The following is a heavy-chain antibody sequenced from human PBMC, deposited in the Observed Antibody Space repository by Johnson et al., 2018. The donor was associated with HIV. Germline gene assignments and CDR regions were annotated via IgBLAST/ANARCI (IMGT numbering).Heavy chain of an antibody. CDR2: IKQDGSEK. V-gene: IGHV3-7*01. CDR3: ARDRSLWFRELWPRDAFDM. Sequence: MLLVESGGGLVQPGGSLRVSCAASGFTFSSYWMNWVRQAPGKGLEWVANIKQDGSEKYYVYSVKGRFTISRDNAKNSLYLQMNSLRVADTAVYYCARDRSLWFRELWPRDAFDMWGQGTKITVSS. D-gene: IGHD3-10*01. J-gene: IGHJ3*02. CDR1: GFTFSSYW.